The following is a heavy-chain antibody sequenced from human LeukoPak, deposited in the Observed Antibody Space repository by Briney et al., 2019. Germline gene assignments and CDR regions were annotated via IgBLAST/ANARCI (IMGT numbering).Heavy chain of an antibody. Sequence: ASVKISCKASGYTFTSHYVHWVRQAPGQGLAWMGIIHPSGGNPRSTENFQGRVTMTRDTSTSTVYLELRSLTSQDTAVYYCARDCSSTACQGPVLDFWGQGTLVTVSS. D-gene: IGHD6-13*01. CDR3: ARDCSSTACQGPVLDF. J-gene: IGHJ4*02. CDR1: GYTFTSHY. V-gene: IGHV1-46*01. CDR2: IHPSGGNP.